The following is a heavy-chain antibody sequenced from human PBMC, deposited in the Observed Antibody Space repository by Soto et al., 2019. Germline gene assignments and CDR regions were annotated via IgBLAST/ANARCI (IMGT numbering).Heavy chain of an antibody. Sequence: QVQLEESGGGVVQPGRSLGLSCAASGFSFSSYGMHWVRQAPGKGLEWVAYIQPDGSQKFYADSVKGRFTISRDNSKNTLYLQLNSLRAEDTAVYSCGRDRHPWWLDNWGQGTLVTVSS. CDR3: GRDRHPWWLDN. CDR1: GFSFSSYG. CDR2: IQPDGSQK. J-gene: IGHJ4*02. V-gene: IGHV3-33*01. D-gene: IGHD2-8*02.